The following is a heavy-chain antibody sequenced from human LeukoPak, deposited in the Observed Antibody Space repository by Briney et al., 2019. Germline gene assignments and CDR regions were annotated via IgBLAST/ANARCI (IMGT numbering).Heavy chain of an antibody. J-gene: IGHJ6*02. CDR2: IYYSGST. CDR1: GGSISSYY. D-gene: IGHD3-9*01. CDR3: ARAPLYYDILTGYYKGGYYYYGMDV. V-gene: IGHV4-59*01. Sequence: SETLSLTCTVSGGSISSYYWSWIRQPPGKGLEWIGYIYYSGSTNYNPSLKSRVTISVDTSKNQFSLKLNSVTAADTAVYYCARAPLYYDILTGYYKGGYYYYGMDVWGQGTTVTVSS.